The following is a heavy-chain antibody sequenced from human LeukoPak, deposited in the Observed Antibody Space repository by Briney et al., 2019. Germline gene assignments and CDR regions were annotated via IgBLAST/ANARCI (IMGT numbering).Heavy chain of an antibody. CDR3: ARENRRGGGSGNFDY. CDR1: GYTFTGYY. D-gene: IGHD6-19*01. V-gene: IGHV1-2*02. CDR2: INPNSGGT. Sequence: GASVKVSCTASGYTFTGYYMHWVRQAPGQGLEWMGWINPNSGGTNYAQKFQGRVTMTRDTSISTAYMELSRLRSDDTAVYYCARENRRGGGSGNFDYWGQGTLVTVSS. J-gene: IGHJ4*02.